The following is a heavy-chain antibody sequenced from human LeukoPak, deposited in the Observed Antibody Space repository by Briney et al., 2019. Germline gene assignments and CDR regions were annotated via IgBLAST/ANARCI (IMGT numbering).Heavy chain of an antibody. CDR3: ARGGKYQLQPLDY. Sequence: SETLSLTCTVSGGSISSRSYYWGWIRQPPGKGLEWIGKISDSGSTYYSPSLRSRVTISIDMSKNQFSLKLSPVTATDTAVYYCARGGKYQLQPLDYWGQGTLVTVSS. CDR2: ISDSGST. V-gene: IGHV4-39*01. J-gene: IGHJ4*02. CDR1: GGSISSRSYY. D-gene: IGHD2-2*01.